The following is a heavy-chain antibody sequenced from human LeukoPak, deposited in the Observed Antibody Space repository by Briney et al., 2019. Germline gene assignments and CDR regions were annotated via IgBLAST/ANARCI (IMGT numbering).Heavy chain of an antibody. CDR3: AKGGPYYDYPSDS. J-gene: IGHJ4*02. D-gene: IGHD3-16*01. CDR2: ITWNSDDK. Sequence: GGSLRLSCAASGFIFDDYAMDWVRQVPGKGLEWVSAITWNSDDKVYADSVKGRFTISRGNAKNSLYLQMNSLRPEDTALYYCAKGGPYYDYPSDSWGQGTLVTVSS. CDR1: GFIFDDYA. V-gene: IGHV3-9*01.